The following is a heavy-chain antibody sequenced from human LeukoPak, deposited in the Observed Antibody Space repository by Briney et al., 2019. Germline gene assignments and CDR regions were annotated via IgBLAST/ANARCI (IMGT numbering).Heavy chain of an antibody. CDR2: INWNGGST. D-gene: IGHD3-3*01. CDR3: ARVGESSSFLAWSGYTIVRYFDY. CDR1: GFTFDDYG. J-gene: IGHJ4*02. Sequence: GGSLRLSCAASGFTFDDYGMSWVRQAPGKGLEWVSGINWNGGSTGYADSVKGRFTISRDNAKNSLYLQMNGLRAEDTALYHCARVGESSSFLAWSGYTIVRYFDYWGQGTLVTVSS. V-gene: IGHV3-20*01.